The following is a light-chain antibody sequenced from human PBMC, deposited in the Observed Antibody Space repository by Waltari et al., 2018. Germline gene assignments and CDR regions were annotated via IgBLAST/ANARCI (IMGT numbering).Light chain of an antibody. V-gene: IGKV3-20*01. J-gene: IGKJ1*01. CDR3: QNHERLPAT. CDR2: AGS. Sequence: VLTQSPGTLSLSPGERATLSCRASQSISKYLVWYQQRPVHAPRLLIYAGSTRAACIPDRLSGSGYGTDFTLTSSRLEPEDFAMYYCQNHERLPATFGQGTKVEFK. CDR1: QSISKY.